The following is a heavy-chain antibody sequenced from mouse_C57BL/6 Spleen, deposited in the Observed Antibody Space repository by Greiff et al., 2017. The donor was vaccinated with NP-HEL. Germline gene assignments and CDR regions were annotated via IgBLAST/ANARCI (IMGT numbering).Heavy chain of an antibody. CDR2: IHPNSGST. Sequence: QVQLQQPGAELVKPGASVKLSCKASGYTFTSYWMHWVKQRPGQGLEWIGMIHPNSGSTNYNEKFKSKATLTVDKSSSTAYMQLSSLTSEDSAVYYCARKLLRYPYYFDYWGQGTTLTVSS. CDR3: ARKLLRYPYYFDY. CDR1: GYTFTSYW. J-gene: IGHJ2*01. V-gene: IGHV1-64*01. D-gene: IGHD1-1*01.